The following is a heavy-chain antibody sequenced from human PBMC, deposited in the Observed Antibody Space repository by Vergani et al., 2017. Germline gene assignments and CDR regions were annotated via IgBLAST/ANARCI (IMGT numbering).Heavy chain of an antibody. Sequence: EVQLVESGGGIVKPGGSLRLSCVASGFSFRNAWMNWVRRTPGKGLEWVGRIKSTFDRGTTDYAAAVKGRFTISRDDSKNTLFLQMNGLKTEDIGVYYCTTDPRFCGSCSCYCLSDHHYYGMDFLGQVTTVPVSS. CDR2: IKSTFDRGTT. D-gene: IGHD2-21*01. CDR3: TTDPRFCGSCSCYCLSDHHYYGMDF. J-gene: IGHJ6*02. CDR1: GFSFRNAW. V-gene: IGHV3-15*07.